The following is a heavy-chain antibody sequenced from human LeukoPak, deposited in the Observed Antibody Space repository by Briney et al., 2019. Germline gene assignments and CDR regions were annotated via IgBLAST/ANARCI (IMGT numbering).Heavy chain of an antibody. V-gene: IGHV4-59*01. CDR1: GGSISSYY. CDR2: IYYSGST. CDR3: ARAYSSSWTYNAYYFDY. D-gene: IGHD6-13*01. J-gene: IGHJ4*02. Sequence: SSETLSLTCTVSGGSISSYYWSWIRQPPGKGLEWIGYIYYSGSTNYNPSLKSRVTISVDTSKNQFSLKLSSVTAADTVVYYCARAYSSSWTYNAYYFDYWGQGTLVTVSS.